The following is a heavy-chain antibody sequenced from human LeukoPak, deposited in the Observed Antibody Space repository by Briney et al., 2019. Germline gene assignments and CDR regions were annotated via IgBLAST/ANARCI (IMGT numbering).Heavy chain of an antibody. CDR1: GGSISSYY. CDR2: IYYSGST. Sequence: SESLSLTCTVAGGSISSYYWSWIRQAPGKGLGCIGYIYYSGSTNYNPSLKSRVTISLDTSKNQLSLKVYSATVADTAVYYCARQDPWRFFDKWGQGTLVTVSS. V-gene: IGHV4-59*08. CDR3: ARQDPWRFFDK. J-gene: IGHJ4*02. D-gene: IGHD3-3*01.